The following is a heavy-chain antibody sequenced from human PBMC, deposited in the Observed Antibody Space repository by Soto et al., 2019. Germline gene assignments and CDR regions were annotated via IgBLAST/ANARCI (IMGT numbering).Heavy chain of an antibody. CDR3: ATLGNYPLYWFDP. D-gene: IGHD7-27*01. Sequence: SETLSLTCSVSGGSISRGGYYWSWIRQHPGKGLELIGYIYYSGSTYYNPSLKSRSSISIDTSKNQFSLRLSSVTAADTAVYYCATLGNYPLYWFDPWGQGTLVTVSS. CDR1: GGSISRGGYY. V-gene: IGHV4-31*03. CDR2: IYYSGST. J-gene: IGHJ5*02.